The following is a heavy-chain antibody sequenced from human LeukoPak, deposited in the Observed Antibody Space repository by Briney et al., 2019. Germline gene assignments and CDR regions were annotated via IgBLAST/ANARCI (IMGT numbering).Heavy chain of an antibody. CDR3: ARRGFWSGYYTGSVTFDY. Sequence: SETLSLTCAVYGGSFSGYYWSWIRQPPGKGLEWIGEINHSGSTNYNPSLKSRVTISVDTSKNQFSLKLSSVTAADTAVYYCARRGFWSGYYTGSVTFDYWGQGTLATVSS. D-gene: IGHD3-3*01. CDR1: GGSFSGYY. J-gene: IGHJ4*02. CDR2: INHSGST. V-gene: IGHV4-34*01.